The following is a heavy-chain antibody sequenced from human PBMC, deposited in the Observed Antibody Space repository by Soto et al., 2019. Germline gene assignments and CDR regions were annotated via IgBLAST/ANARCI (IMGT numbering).Heavy chain of an antibody. CDR2: INPSGGST. D-gene: IGHD6-19*01. CDR1: GYTFTSYY. J-gene: IGHJ1*01. V-gene: IGHV1-46*01. Sequence: ASVKVSCKAFGYTFTSYYMHWVRQAPGQGLEWMGIINPSGGSTNYAQKFQGRVTMTRDTSTSTVYMELSSLRSEDTAVYYCAREVAGTKYFQHWGQGTLVTVSS. CDR3: AREVAGTKYFQH.